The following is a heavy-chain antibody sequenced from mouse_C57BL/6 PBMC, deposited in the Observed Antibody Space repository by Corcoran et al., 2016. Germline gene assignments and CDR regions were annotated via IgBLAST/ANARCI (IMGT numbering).Heavy chain of an antibody. D-gene: IGHD2-5*01. J-gene: IGHJ4*01. CDR2: INPNNGGT. CDR3: ARGDSNYAMDY. Sequence: EVQLQQSGPELVKPGASVKISCKASGYTFTDYYMNWVKQSHGKSLEWIGDINPNNGGTSYNQKFKGKATLTVAKSSSTAYMELRSLTSEDSAVYYCARGDSNYAMDYWGQGTSVTVSS. V-gene: IGHV1-26*01. CDR1: GYTFTDYY.